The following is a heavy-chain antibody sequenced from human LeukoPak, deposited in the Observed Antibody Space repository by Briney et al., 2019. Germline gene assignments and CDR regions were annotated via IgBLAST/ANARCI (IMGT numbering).Heavy chain of an antibody. J-gene: IGHJ4*02. CDR2: IYYSGST. V-gene: IGHV4-39*07. Sequence: SETLSLTCTVSGGSISSSSYYWGWIRQPPGKGLEWIGSIYYSGSTYYNPSLKSRVTISLDTSKNQFSLKLSSVTAADTAVYYCARGLTYYYDSSGYYYFDYWGQGTLVTVSS. CDR1: GGSISSSSYY. CDR3: ARGLTYYYDSSGYYYFDY. D-gene: IGHD3-22*01.